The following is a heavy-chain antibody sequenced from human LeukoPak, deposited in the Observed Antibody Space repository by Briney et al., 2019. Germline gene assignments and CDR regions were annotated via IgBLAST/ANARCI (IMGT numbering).Heavy chain of an antibody. CDR1: GFTFSDYY. CDR2: ISSSGSTI. CDR3: ARGKKYYDILTGYSGFDY. V-gene: IGHV3-11*04. D-gene: IGHD3-9*01. J-gene: IGHJ4*02. Sequence: GGSLRLSCVASGFTFSDYYMSWIRQAPGKGLEWVSYISSSGSTIYYADSVKGRFTISRDNAKNSLYLQMNSLRAEDTAVYYCARGKKYYDILTGYSGFDYWGQGTLVTVSS.